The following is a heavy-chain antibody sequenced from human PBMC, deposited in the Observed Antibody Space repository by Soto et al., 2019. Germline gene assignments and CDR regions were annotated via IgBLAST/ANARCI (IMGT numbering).Heavy chain of an antibody. J-gene: IGHJ5*02. D-gene: IGHD2-15*01. CDR3: ARDLPGYCSGGICDGYDWFDP. CDR2: IIPIFVTA. CDR1: GRTLSNYA. Sequence: SVRVSCKASGRTLSNYAISWLREAPGQGLEWIGGIIPIFVTANYAQKLQGRVTTTADESTSTAYMELSSLRPDDTGVYYCARDLPGYCSGGICDGYDWFDPWGQGTLVTVSS. V-gene: IGHV1-69*13.